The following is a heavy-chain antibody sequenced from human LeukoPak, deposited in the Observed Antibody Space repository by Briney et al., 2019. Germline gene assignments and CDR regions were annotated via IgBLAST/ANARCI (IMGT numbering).Heavy chain of an antibody. V-gene: IGHV4-59*01. J-gene: IGHJ4*02. CDR1: GGSISSYY. CDR2: IYYSGST. Sequence: SETLSLTCTVSGGSISSYYWSWIRQPPGKGLEWIGYIYYSGSTNYNPSLKSRVTISVDTSKNQFSLKLSPVTAADTAVYYCAREDDYGGNTLDYWGQGTLVTVSS. D-gene: IGHD4-23*01. CDR3: AREDDYGGNTLDY.